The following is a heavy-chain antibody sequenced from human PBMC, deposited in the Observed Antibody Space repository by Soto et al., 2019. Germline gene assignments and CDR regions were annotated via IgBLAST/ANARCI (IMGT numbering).Heavy chain of an antibody. CDR1: GYSFTSYW. J-gene: IGHJ4*02. CDR2: IYPGDSDT. V-gene: IGHV5-51*01. D-gene: IGHD3-22*01. CDR3: ARLHDSSGYYFDY. Sequence: GESLKISCNGAGYSFTSYWIGWVRQMPGKGLEWMGIIYPGDSDTRYSPSLQGQVTISADKSISTAYLQWSSLKASDTAMYYCARLHDSSGYYFDYWGQGTLVTVSS.